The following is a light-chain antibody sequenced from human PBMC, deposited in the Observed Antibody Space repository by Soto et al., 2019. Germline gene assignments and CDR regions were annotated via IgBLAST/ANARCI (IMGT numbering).Light chain of an antibody. Sequence: IVMTQSPATLSVSPGERATLSCRASQSVSSNLAWYQQKPGQAPRLLIYGASTRATCIPARFSGSGSGTEFTLTISSLQSEDFAVYYCQQYNNWPTWTFGQGTKVEIK. CDR1: QSVSSN. J-gene: IGKJ1*01. CDR2: GAS. V-gene: IGKV3-15*01. CDR3: QQYNNWPTWT.